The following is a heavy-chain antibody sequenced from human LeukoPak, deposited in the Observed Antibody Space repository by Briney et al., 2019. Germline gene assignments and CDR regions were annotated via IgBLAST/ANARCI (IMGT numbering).Heavy chain of an antibody. D-gene: IGHD3-10*01. CDR2: IYYSGST. V-gene: IGHV4-31*03. CDR1: GGSISSGGYY. Sequence: SETLSLTCTVSGGSISSGGYYWSWIRQHPGKGLEWIGYIYYSGSTYYNPSLKSRVTISVDTSKNQFSLKLSSVTAADTAVHYCARDGISGTFDYWGQGTLVTVSS. CDR3: ARDGISGTFDY. J-gene: IGHJ4*02.